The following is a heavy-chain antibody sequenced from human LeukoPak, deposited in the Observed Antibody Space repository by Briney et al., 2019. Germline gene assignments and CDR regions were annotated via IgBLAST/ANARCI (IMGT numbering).Heavy chain of an antibody. J-gene: IGHJ4*02. Sequence: PGGSLRLSXAASGFTFSSYGMHWVSQAPGKGLEWVAFIRYDGSNKYYADSVKGRFTISRDNSKNTLYLQMNSLRAEDTAVYYCAKHFDGDYLTKTFDYWGQGTLVTVSS. D-gene: IGHD4-17*01. CDR1: GFTFSSYG. CDR2: IRYDGSNK. V-gene: IGHV3-30*02. CDR3: AKHFDGDYLTKTFDY.